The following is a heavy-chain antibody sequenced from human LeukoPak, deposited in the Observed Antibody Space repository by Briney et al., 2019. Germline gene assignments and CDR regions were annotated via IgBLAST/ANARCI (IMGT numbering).Heavy chain of an antibody. Sequence: GESLQISCKGSGYSFTSYWIGWVRQMPGKGLEWMGIIYPGDSDTRYSPSFQGQVTISADKSISTAYLQWSSLKASDTAMYYCARLLRNIAAAVYYFDYWGQGTLVTVSS. CDR2: IYPGDSDT. CDR1: GYSFTSYW. V-gene: IGHV5-51*01. D-gene: IGHD6-13*01. CDR3: ARLLRNIAAAVYYFDY. J-gene: IGHJ4*02.